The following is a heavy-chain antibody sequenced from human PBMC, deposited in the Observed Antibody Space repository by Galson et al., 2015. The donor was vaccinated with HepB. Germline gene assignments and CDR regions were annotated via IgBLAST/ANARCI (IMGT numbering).Heavy chain of an antibody. Sequence: ETLSLTCTVSGGSISGFYWSWIRQPPGKGLEYIGYIHSTGSTNYRSSLKSRLTFSVDTSKNQFSLKLSSVTAADTAIYYCARLSRLATVGTTTGYHSLDVWGQGTTVTVSS. D-gene: IGHD1-26*01. CDR3: ARLSRLATVGTTTGYHSLDV. V-gene: IGHV4-59*01. CDR2: IHSTGST. CDR1: GGSISGFY. J-gene: IGHJ6*02.